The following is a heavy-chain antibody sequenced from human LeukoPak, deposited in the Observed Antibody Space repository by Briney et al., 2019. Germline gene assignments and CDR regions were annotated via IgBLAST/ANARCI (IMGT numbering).Heavy chain of an antibody. D-gene: IGHD3-10*01. Sequence: ASVKVSCKASGYTFTSYYMHWVRQAPGQGLEWMGIINPSGGSTSYAQKFQGRVTMTRDTSTSTVYMELSSLRSEDTAVYYCARGGSWFGELLLGGDFVDYWGQGTLVTVSS. V-gene: IGHV1-46*01. CDR1: GYTFTSYY. CDR3: ARGGSWFGELLLGGDFVDY. J-gene: IGHJ4*02. CDR2: INPSGGST.